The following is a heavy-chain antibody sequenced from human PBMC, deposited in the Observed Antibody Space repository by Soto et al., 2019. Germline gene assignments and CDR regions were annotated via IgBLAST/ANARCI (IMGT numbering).Heavy chain of an antibody. Sequence: GESLKISCKGSGYSFTSYWIGWVRQMPGKGLEWMGIIYPGDSDTRYSPSFQGQVTISADKSISTAYLQWSSLKASDTAMYYCARHDSSSSFSYYYYYGTDVWRQGTTVTVSS. D-gene: IGHD6-6*01. CDR2: IYPGDSDT. V-gene: IGHV5-51*01. J-gene: IGHJ6*02. CDR1: GYSFTSYW. CDR3: ARHDSSSSFSYYYYYGTDV.